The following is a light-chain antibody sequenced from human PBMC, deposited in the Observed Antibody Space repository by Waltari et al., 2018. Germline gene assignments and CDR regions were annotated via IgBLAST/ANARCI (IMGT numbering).Light chain of an antibody. J-gene: IGLJ3*02. CDR3: CSYAGRYIWV. Sequence: HSALTPPRSVSGSPGQSVTIPCPGTSSAVGGSNYFPWYQQHPGKPPRVIIYDVSERPSGVPHRFSGSKSGNTASLTISGLQAEDEADYYCCSYAGRYIWVFGRGTKLTVL. CDR2: DVS. CDR1: SSAVGGSNY. V-gene: IGLV2-11*01.